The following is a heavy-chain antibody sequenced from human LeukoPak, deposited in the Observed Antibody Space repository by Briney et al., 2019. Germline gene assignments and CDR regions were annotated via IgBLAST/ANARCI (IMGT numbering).Heavy chain of an antibody. CDR1: GGSISSYY. CDR3: ASLSSGSAFDM. CDR2: MYTSGST. V-gene: IGHV4-4*07. Sequence: SETLSLTCRVPGGSISSYYWSWIRQPAGKGLEWIGRMYTSGSTNYNPSLKSRVTMSLDTSKNQFSLQLSSVTAADTAVYYCASLSSGSAFDMWGQGTMVTVSS. D-gene: IGHD3-22*01. J-gene: IGHJ3*02.